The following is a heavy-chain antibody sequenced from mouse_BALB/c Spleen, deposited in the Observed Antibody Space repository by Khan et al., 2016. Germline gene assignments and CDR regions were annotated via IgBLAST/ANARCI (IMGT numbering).Heavy chain of an antibody. Sequence: EVKLEASGGGLVQPGGSMKLSCVASGFTFSNYWMNWVRQSPEKGLEWVAEIRLKSNNYATHYAESVKGRFTISRDDSKSSVFLQMSNLRAVGTGIYYCLYGHFAMDVWDQGTSVTVSS. CDR1: GFTFSNYW. D-gene: IGHD1-1*01. J-gene: IGHJ4*01. V-gene: IGHV6-6*02. CDR2: IRLKSNNYAT. CDR3: LYGHFAMDV.